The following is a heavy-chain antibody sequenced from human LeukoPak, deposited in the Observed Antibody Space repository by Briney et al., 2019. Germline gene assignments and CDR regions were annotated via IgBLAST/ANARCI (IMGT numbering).Heavy chain of an antibody. Sequence: SVNVSCKACGYTFTGYYMHWVRQAPGQGREWMGWINPNSGGTNYAHKFEGRGTMTRDTSISTAYMELSRLRTADTDGHYCERTYSSSWYGMFDSWGQGTLVTVSS. CDR2: INPNSGGT. D-gene: IGHD6-13*01. J-gene: IGHJ4*02. CDR3: ERTYSSSWYGMFDS. V-gene: IGHV1-2*07. CDR1: GYTFTGYY.